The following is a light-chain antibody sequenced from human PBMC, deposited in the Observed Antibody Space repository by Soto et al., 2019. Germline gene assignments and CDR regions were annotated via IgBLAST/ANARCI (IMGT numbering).Light chain of an antibody. CDR1: SSDIGIYNF. Sequence: QSALTQPASVSASPGQSITISCTGTSSDIGIYNFVSWYQQHPGKAPKLLVYDVTNRPSGVSNRFSGSKSGSTASLTISGLQAEDEADYYCTSYTNTTTLVFGGGTKVTVL. CDR2: DVT. V-gene: IGLV2-14*03. CDR3: TSYTNTTTLV. J-gene: IGLJ2*01.